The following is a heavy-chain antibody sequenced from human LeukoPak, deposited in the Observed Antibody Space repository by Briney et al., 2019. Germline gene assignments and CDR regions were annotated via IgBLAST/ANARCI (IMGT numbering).Heavy chain of an antibody. CDR1: GYTFNDYY. CDR2: INPNSGGT. D-gene: IGHD3-22*01. V-gene: IGHV1-2*02. Sequence: GSVKVSCKASGYTFNDYYIHWVRQAPGQGLEWMGWINPNSGGTNYAQKFQGRVTMTRDTSISTAYLQWSSLKASDTAMYYCARLVGVGDSSACDYWAREPWSPSPQ. CDR3: ARLVGVGDSSACDY. J-gene: IGHJ4*02.